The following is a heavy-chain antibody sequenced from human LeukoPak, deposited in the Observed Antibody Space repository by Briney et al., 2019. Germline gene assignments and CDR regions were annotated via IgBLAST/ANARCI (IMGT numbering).Heavy chain of an antibody. CDR1: GYTFTSYY. CDR2: INPSGGST. CDR3: ARDRPGTMIVVGPLDY. Sequence: ASVKVSCKASGYTFTSYYMHWVRQAPGQGLEWMGIINPSGGSTSYAQKFQGRVTMTRDTSTSTVYMELSSLGSEDTAVYYCARDRPGTMIVVGPLDYWGQGTLVTVSS. V-gene: IGHV1-46*01. J-gene: IGHJ4*02. D-gene: IGHD3-22*01.